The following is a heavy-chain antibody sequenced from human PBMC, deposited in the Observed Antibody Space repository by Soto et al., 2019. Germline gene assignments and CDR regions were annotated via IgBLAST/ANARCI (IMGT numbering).Heavy chain of an antibody. D-gene: IGHD2-2*01. J-gene: IGHJ6*02. CDR1: GFTFSSYA. V-gene: IGHV3-30-3*01. Sequence: QVQLVESGGGVVQPGRSRRLSCAASGFTFSSYAMHWVRQAPGKGLEWVAVISYDGSNKYYADSVKGRFTISRDNSKNTLYLQMNSLRAEDTAVYYCARSPSYNYYYGMDVWGQGTTVTVSS. CDR2: ISYDGSNK. CDR3: ARSPSYNYYYGMDV.